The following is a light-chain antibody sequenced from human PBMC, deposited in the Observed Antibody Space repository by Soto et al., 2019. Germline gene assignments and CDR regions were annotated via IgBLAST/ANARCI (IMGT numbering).Light chain of an antibody. CDR3: CSYAGSSTLI. CDR2: QDT. Sequence: QSALTQPASLSGSPGQSITISGTGTSSDVGGYNLVSWYQQHPGKAPKLIIYQDTQRPSGVSDRFSASKSGNTASLTISGLQNEDEADYYCCSYAGSSTLILGGGTKLTVL. V-gene: IGLV2-23*01. J-gene: IGLJ2*01. CDR1: SSDVGGYNL.